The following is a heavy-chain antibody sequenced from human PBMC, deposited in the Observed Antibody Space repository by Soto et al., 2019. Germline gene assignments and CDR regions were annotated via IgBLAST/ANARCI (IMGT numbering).Heavy chain of an antibody. D-gene: IGHD3-22*01. CDR3: ARRSSGYNYYYYYGMDV. Sequence: GDSLKISCKGSGYSFTSYWISLVRQMPGKGLEWMGRIDPSDSYTNYSPSFQGHVTISADKSISTAYLQWSSLKASDTAMYYCARRSSGYNYYYYYGMDVWGQGTTVTVSS. CDR2: IDPSDSYT. J-gene: IGHJ6*02. V-gene: IGHV5-10-1*01. CDR1: GYSFTSYW.